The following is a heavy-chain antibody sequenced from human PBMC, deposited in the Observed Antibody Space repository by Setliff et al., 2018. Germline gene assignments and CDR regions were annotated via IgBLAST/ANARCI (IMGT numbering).Heavy chain of an antibody. CDR3: ARDAGGWNFDY. V-gene: IGHV1-46*01. J-gene: IGHJ4*02. CDR2: INPSGGST. D-gene: IGHD6-19*01. CDR1: GYIFTSYN. Sequence: ASVKVSCKASGYIFTSYNMHWVRQAPGQGLEWMGIINPSGGSTRYAQKLQGRVTMTRDTSTSTVYMELSSLRSEDTAVYYCARDAGGWNFDYWGQGTLVTVS.